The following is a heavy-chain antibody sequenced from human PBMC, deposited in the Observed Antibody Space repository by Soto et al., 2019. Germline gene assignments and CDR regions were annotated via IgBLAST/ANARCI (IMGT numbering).Heavy chain of an antibody. V-gene: IGHV3-23*01. CDR3: ANPPKTYDHILDFDY. CDR2: ISGSGGST. Sequence: EVQLLESGGGLVQPGGSLRLSCAASGFTFSSYAMSWVRQAPGKGLEWVSFISGSGGSTYYADSVKGRFTISRDNSKNTLYLKMNSLRAEDTAVYYCANPPKTYDHILDFDYWGQGTLVTVSS. J-gene: IGHJ4*02. D-gene: IGHD3-9*01. CDR1: GFTFSSYA.